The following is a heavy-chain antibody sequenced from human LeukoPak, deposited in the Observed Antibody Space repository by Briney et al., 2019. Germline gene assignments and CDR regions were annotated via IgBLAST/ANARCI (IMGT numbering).Heavy chain of an antibody. V-gene: IGHV3-23*01. CDR1: GFTFSSYA. CDR3: AKGGPRDGYNYYFDY. CDR2: ISGSGGST. D-gene: IGHD5-24*01. Sequence: GGSLRLSCAASGFTFSSYAMSWVRQAPGKGLEWVSAISGSGGSTYYADSVEGRFTNSRDNSKNTLYLQMNSLRAEDTAVYYCAKGGPRDGYNYYFDYWGQGTLVTVSS. J-gene: IGHJ4*02.